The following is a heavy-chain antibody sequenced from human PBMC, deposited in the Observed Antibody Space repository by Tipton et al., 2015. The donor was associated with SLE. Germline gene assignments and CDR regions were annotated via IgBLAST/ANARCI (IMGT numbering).Heavy chain of an antibody. CDR3: AKGLTIFGVVLGPFDAFDI. D-gene: IGHD3-3*01. V-gene: IGHV3-30*02. Sequence: SLRLSCAASGFTFSSYGMHWVRQAPGKGLEWVAFIRYDGSNKYYADSVKGRFTISRDNSKNTLYLQMNSLRAEDTAVYYCAKGLTIFGVVLGPFDAFDIWGQGTMVSVSS. CDR1: GFTFSSYG. CDR2: IRYDGSNK. J-gene: IGHJ3*02.